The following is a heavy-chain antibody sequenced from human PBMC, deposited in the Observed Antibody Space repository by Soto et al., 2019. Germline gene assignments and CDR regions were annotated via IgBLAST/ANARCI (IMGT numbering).Heavy chain of an antibody. J-gene: IGHJ5*02. CDR3: ASVFGLLTGTSWFDP. CDR1: GGTFSSYA. V-gene: IGHV1-69*01. Sequence: QVQLVQSGAEVKKPGSSVKVSCKASGGTFSSYAISWVRQAPGQGLEWMGGIIPIFGTANYAQKFQGRVTITADESTGTADMESSSLRSEDTAVYYCASVFGLLTGTSWFDPWGQGTLVTVSS. CDR2: IIPIFGTA. D-gene: IGHD1-7*01.